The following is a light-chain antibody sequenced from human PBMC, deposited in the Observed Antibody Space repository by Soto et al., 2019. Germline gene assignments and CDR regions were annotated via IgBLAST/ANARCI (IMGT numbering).Light chain of an antibody. J-gene: IGKJ1*01. V-gene: IGKV3-15*01. CDR3: LQYHNLWA. CDR2: RAS. Sequence: EIVFTQSPGTLSLSPGDRATLSCRASQNIYSNVAWYQQRPGQAPRLLIYRASTRATGIPARLSGSGSGTEFTLTIRSLQSEDFTVYSCLQYHNLWAFGQGTKVDIK. CDR1: QNIYSN.